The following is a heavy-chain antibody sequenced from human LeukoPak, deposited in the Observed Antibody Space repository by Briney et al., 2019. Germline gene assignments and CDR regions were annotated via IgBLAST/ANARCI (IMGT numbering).Heavy chain of an antibody. CDR2: INTLSGTT. J-gene: IGHJ6*03. CDR1: GGTIRGFV. V-gene: IGHV1-69*05. CDR3: TRGDDVLAAYNSMDV. Sequence: GASVKVSCKASGGTIRGFVINWVRQAPGEGLEWMGRINTLSGTTNYTQKFQGRVTMTTDESTTTVFMELSRLTSEDTAVYYCTRGDDVLAAYNSMDVWGKGSSVIASS. D-gene: IGHD3-9*01.